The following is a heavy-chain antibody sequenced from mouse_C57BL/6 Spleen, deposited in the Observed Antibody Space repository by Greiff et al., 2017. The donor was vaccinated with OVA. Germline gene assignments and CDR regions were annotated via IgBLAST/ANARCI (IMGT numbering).Heavy chain of an antibody. CDR2: IYPGDGDT. CDR3: ATGEMGYFDY. D-gene: IGHD4-1*01. Sequence: QVQLKESGPELVKPGASVKISCKASGYAFSSSWMNWVKQRPGKGLEWIGRIYPGDGDTNYNGKFKGKATLTADKSSSTAYMQLSSLTSEDSAVYFCATGEMGYFDYWGQGTTLTVSS. J-gene: IGHJ2*01. CDR1: GYAFSSSW. V-gene: IGHV1-82*01.